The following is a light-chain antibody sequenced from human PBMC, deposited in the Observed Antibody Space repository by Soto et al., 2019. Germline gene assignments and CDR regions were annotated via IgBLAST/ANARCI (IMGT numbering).Light chain of an antibody. Sequence: DIQMTQSPSTLSASVGDRVTIACRASQTISPYLAWYQQRPGKAPNLLIYKSSDLQTGVPSRFSGSGAGTEFTLTISILQPEDFATYVCQQYNTYPYTFGQVTKLEIK. CDR3: QQYNTYPYT. J-gene: IGKJ2*01. CDR1: QTISPY. CDR2: KSS. V-gene: IGKV1-5*03.